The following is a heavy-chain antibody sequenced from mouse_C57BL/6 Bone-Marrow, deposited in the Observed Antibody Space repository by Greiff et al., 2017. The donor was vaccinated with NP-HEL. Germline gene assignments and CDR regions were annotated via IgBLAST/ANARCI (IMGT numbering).Heavy chain of an antibody. CDR1: GYTFTSYW. J-gene: IGHJ1*03. D-gene: IGHD2-2*01. V-gene: IGHV1-72*01. CDR3: ASWGLLWLRTGWYFDV. Sequence: QVQLKQPGAELVKPGASVKLSCKASGYTFTSYWMHWVKQRPGRGLEWIGRIDPNSGGTKYNEKFKSKATLTVDKPSSTAYMQLSSLTSEDSAVYYCASWGLLWLRTGWYFDVWGTGTTVTVSS. CDR2: IDPNSGGT.